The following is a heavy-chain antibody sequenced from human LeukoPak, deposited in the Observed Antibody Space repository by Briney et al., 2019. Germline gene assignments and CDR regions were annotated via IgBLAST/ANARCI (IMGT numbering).Heavy chain of an antibody. CDR2: IIPIFGTA. V-gene: IGHV1-69*13. CDR3: ARDYSGYAIDY. J-gene: IGHJ4*02. Sequence: SVKVSCKASGHTFTSYGISWVRQAPGQGLEWMGGIIPIFGTANYAQKFQGRVTITADESTSTAYMELSSLRSEDTAVYYCARDYSGYAIDYWGQGTLVTVSS. D-gene: IGHD5-12*01. CDR1: GHTFTSYG.